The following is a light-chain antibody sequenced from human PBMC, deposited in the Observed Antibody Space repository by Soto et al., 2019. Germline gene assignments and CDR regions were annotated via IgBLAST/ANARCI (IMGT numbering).Light chain of an antibody. Sequence: EIVLTHSPATLSLSPGERATLSCRASQTITRYYLAWYQQKPGQAPRLLIYGASSRATGIPDRFSGSGSGTDFTLTISGLEPEDFAVYYCHQYGSSPPTFGQGTKLEIK. CDR1: QTITRYY. V-gene: IGKV3-20*01. CDR2: GAS. CDR3: HQYGSSPPT. J-gene: IGKJ2*01.